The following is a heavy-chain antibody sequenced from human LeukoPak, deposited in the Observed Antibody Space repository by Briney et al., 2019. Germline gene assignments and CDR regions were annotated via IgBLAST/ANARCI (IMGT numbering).Heavy chain of an antibody. CDR2: ISRSSRHI. Sequence: PGGSLRLSCAASGFTFSNYSMNWVRQAPGKGLEWVSSISRSSRHIYYAGSVKGRFTISRDNAKNSLYLQMNSLRAEDMAVYFCVRDLRGSGSTTALLDPCGEGTLVTVSS. D-gene: IGHD1-1*01. CDR3: VRDLRGSGSTTALLDP. J-gene: IGHJ5*02. CDR1: GFTFSNYS. V-gene: IGHV3-21*01.